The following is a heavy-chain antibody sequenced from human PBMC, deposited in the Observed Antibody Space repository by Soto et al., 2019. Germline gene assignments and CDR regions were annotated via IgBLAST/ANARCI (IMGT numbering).Heavy chain of an antibody. Sequence: PSETLSLTCTVSGDSISSSPYYWGWIRQSPGKGLEWIGNIYYSGSTYYNPSLKSRVTISVDTSKNQFSLKLTSVTAADTAVYFCARGYYDIPHGSWGQGTLVTVSS. CDR3: ARGYYDIPHGS. CDR1: GDSISSSPYY. J-gene: IGHJ5*02. CDR2: IYYSGST. D-gene: IGHD3-16*01. V-gene: IGHV4-39*01.